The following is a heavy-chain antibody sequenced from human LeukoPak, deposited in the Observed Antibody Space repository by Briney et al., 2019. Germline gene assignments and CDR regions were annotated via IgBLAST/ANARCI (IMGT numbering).Heavy chain of an antibody. CDR2: ISSRGSTI. D-gene: IGHD5-18*01. CDR1: GFTFSSYE. Sequence: GGSLRLSCAASGFTFSSYEMNWVRQAPGKGLEWVSYISSRGSTIYYADSVKGRFTISRHNANNSLYLQMNSLRSDDTAVYYCARDSSYGPYYYYYMDVWGKGTTVTVSS. J-gene: IGHJ6*03. CDR3: ARDSSYGPYYYYYMDV. V-gene: IGHV3-48*03.